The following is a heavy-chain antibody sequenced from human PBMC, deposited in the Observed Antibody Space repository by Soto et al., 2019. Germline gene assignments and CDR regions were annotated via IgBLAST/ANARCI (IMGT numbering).Heavy chain of an antibody. D-gene: IGHD2-15*01. J-gene: IGHJ4*02. CDR1: GGSISTSNW. CDR3: ARLPGYCSGDSCRIDY. Sequence: SETLSLTCAVSGGSISTSNWWSWVRQPPGKGLEWIGEVYRTGSTNYNPPLESRLTISVDKSKNQFSLKLSSVTAADTAVYYCARLPGYCSGDSCRIDYWGQGTLVT. CDR2: VYRTGST. V-gene: IGHV4-4*02.